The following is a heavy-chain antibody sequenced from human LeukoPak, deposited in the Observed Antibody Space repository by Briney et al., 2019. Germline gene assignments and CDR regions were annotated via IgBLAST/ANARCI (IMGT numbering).Heavy chain of an antibody. V-gene: IGHV4-4*07. J-gene: IGHJ6*02. CDR3: ARQPRIDPPYYYYGMDV. CDR1: GGSLSSYY. Sequence: SETLSLTCTVSGGSLSSYYWSWIRQPAGKGLEWIGRVYTSGSTNYNPSLKSRVTMSIDTSKNQFSLEVSSVTAADTAVYYCARQPRIDPPYYYYGMDVWGQGTTVTVSS. D-gene: IGHD1-14*01. CDR2: VYTSGST.